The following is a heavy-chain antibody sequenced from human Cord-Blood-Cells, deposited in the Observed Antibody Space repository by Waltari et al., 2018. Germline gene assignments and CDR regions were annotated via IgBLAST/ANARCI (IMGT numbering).Heavy chain of an antibody. V-gene: IGHV1-18*01. CDR1: GYTFTSHG. J-gene: IGHJ4*02. D-gene: IGHD2-15*01. Sequence: QVQLVQSGAEVKKPGASVKVSRKASGYTFTSHGTNWLPHAPGPGLEWMGWISAYNGNTNYAQKLQGRVTMTTDTSTSTAYMELRSLRSDDTAVYYCARVPRPFYCSGGSCYFDYWGQGTLVTVSS. CDR2: ISAYNGNT. CDR3: ARVPRPFYCSGGSCYFDY.